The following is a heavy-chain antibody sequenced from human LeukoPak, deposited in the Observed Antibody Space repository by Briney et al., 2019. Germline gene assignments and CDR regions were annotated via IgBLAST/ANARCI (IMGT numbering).Heavy chain of an antibody. CDR3: ARAVVGKEDLDY. J-gene: IGHJ4*02. Sequence: ERSLRHSCAASGFTFSIYAIHWVRQAPGKGLEWVAVISHDGSTKYYADSVRGRFTISRDNSKNTLYLQMDSLGAEDTAVYYCARAVVGKEDLDYWGQGTLVTVSS. CDR2: ISHDGSTK. V-gene: IGHV3-30*04. D-gene: IGHD6-19*01. CDR1: GFTFSIYA.